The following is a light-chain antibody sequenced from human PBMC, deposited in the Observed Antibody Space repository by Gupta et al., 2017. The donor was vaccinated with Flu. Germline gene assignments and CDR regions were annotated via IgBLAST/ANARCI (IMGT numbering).Light chain of an antibody. CDR1: SSDLGGYNY. J-gene: IGLJ2*01. CDR2: EVS. Sequence: QSALTPPTSPSGSPGLSITISCTGTSSDLGGYNYGSWYQHHPGKAPKLMMFEVSNRPSGVSKRFSGSKSGNTASLTIXGXQAEDEXDYYCRSYKKSNTLDVFGGGTKLTVL. CDR3: RSYKKSNTLDV. V-gene: IGLV2-14*01.